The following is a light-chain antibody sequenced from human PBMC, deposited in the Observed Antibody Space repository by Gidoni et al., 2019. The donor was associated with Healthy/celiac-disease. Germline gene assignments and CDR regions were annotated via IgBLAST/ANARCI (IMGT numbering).Light chain of an antibody. Sequence: QSALTQPASVSGSPGQSLTISCTGTSRDVGGYNYVPWYQQHPGKAPKLMIYEVRNRPSGVSNRFSGSKSGNTASLTISGLQAEDEADYYCSSYTSSSTLEVGGGTKLTVL. CDR3: SSYTSSSTLE. CDR2: EVR. V-gene: IGLV2-14*01. J-gene: IGLJ2*01. CDR1: SRDVGGYNY.